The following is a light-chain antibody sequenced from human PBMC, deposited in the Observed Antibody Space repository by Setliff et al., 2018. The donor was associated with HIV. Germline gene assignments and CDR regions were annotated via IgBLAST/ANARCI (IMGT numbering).Light chain of an antibody. Sequence: QSVLTQPASVSGSPGQSITISCTGTSNDVGRYDLVSWYQQHPARAPKLMIYQATKRPSGVSNRFSGSKSGNTASLTISGLQAEDEADYYCCSNTGSNTYVFGSGTKVTVL. V-gene: IGLV2-23*01. J-gene: IGLJ1*01. CDR1: SNDVGRYDL. CDR2: QAT. CDR3: CSNTGSNTYV.